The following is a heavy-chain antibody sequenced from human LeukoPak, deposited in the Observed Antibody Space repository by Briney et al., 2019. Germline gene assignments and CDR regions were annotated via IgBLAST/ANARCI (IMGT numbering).Heavy chain of an antibody. Sequence: ASVKVSCKASGGTFSSYAISWVRQAPGQRLEWMGRIIPILGIANYAQKFQGRVTITADKSTSTAYMELSSLRSEDTAVYYCARGSRGDDYFDYWGQGTLVTVSS. CDR2: IIPILGIA. CDR1: GGTFSSYA. D-gene: IGHD2-21*02. V-gene: IGHV1-69*04. J-gene: IGHJ4*02. CDR3: ARGSRGDDYFDY.